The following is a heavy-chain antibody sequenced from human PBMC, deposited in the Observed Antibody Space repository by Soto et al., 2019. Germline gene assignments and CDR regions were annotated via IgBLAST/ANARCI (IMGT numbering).Heavy chain of an antibody. J-gene: IGHJ4*02. V-gene: IGHV6-1*01. CDR3: ARSQSGDLDY. Sequence: LSLTCAISGDSVSSNSAAWNWIRQSPSRGLEWLGRTYYRSKWYNGYAIFVKSRITINPDTSKNQFSLQLNSVTPDDTAVYYCARSQSGDLDYWGRGTLVTVSS. CDR1: GDSVSSNSAA. D-gene: IGHD1-26*01. CDR2: TYYRSKWYN.